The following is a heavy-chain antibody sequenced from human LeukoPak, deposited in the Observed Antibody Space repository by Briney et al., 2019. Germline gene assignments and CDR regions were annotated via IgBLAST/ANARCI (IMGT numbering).Heavy chain of an antibody. V-gene: IGHV3-23*01. D-gene: IGHD2-2*02. CDR2: ISGSGGST. J-gene: IGHJ4*02. CDR3: AKGDIVVVPAAIGY. CDR1: GFTFSSYA. Sequence: GGSLRLSCAASGFTFSSYAMSWVRQAPGKGLEWVSAISGSGGSTYYADSVKGRFTISRDNSKNTLYLQMNSLRAEDTAAYYCAKGDIVVVPAAIGYWGQGTLVTVSS.